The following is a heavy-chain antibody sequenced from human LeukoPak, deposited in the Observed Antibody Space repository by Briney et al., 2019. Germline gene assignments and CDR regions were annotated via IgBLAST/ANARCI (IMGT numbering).Heavy chain of an antibody. Sequence: PGRSLRLSCAASGFTFSSYAMHWVRQAPGKGLEWVAIISYDGSNKYYADSVKGRFTISRDNSKNTLYLQMNSLRAEDTAVYYCRWNYGGAFDIWGQGTMITVSS. D-gene: IGHD1-7*01. CDR2: ISYDGSNK. J-gene: IGHJ3*02. CDR3: RWNYGGAFDI. V-gene: IGHV3-30*01. CDR1: GFTFSSYA.